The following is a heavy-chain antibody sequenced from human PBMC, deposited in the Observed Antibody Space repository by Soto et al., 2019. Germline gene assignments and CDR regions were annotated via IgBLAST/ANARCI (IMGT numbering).Heavy chain of an antibody. D-gene: IGHD1-1*01. J-gene: IGHJ4*02. V-gene: IGHV4-39*01. CDR3: ARHDWNGVDY. CDR2: IYYSGST. CDR1: GGSISSSSYY. Sequence: QLQLQESGPGLVKPSETLSLTCTVSGGSISSSSYYWGWIRQPPGKGLEWIGSIYYSGSTYYNPSLKSRVTIAVETSKNQSSLKLSSVTAADTAVYYCARHDWNGVDYWGQGTLVTVSS.